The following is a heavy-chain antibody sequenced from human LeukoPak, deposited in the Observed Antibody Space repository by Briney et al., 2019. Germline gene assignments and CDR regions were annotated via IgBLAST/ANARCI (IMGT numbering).Heavy chain of an antibody. CDR1: GRSFSGYY. CDR2: INHSGST. Sequence: SETLSLTCAVYGRSFSGYYWSWIRQPPGKGLEWIGEINHSGSTNYNPSLKSRVTISVDTSKNQFSLKLSSVTAADTAVYYCARGNYNFWIVLRSNWFDPWGQETLFTVSS. V-gene: IGHV4-34*01. J-gene: IGHJ5*02. D-gene: IGHD3-3*01. CDR3: ARGNYNFWIVLRSNWFDP.